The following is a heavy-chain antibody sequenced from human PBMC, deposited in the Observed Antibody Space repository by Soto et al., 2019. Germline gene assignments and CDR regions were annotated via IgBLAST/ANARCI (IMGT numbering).Heavy chain of an antibody. CDR3: ARHFAPPDAFDI. Sequence: GGSLRLSCAASGFTVRSDYMSWVRQAPGKGLEWVSVIYSGGGTYYADSVKGRFTISRDNSKNTLYLQMNSLRAEDTAVYYCARHFAPPDAFDIWGQGTLVTVS. CDR2: IYSGGGT. V-gene: IGHV3-66*04. CDR1: GFTVRSDY. J-gene: IGHJ3*02.